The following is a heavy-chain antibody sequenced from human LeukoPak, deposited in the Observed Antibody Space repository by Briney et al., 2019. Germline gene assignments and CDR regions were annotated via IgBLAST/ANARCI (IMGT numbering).Heavy chain of an antibody. V-gene: IGHV3-30-3*01. J-gene: IGHJ4*02. D-gene: IGHD3-22*01. CDR3: AREYYYDSSGAY. Sequence: GGSLRLSCAASGFTFSSYAMHWVRQAPGKGLEWVAVISYDGSNKYYADSVKGRFTISRDNSKNTLYLQMNSLRAEDTAVYYCAREYYYDSSGAYWGQGTLVTVSS. CDR1: GFTFSSYA. CDR2: ISYDGSNK.